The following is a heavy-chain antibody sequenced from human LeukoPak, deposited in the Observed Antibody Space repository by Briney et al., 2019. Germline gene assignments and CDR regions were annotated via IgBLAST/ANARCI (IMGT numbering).Heavy chain of an antibody. Sequence: PSETLSLTCAVYGGSFSGYYWSWIRQPPGKGLEWIGEINHSGSTNYNPSLKSRVTISVDTSKNQFSLELSSVTAADTAVYYCARDFPPFDPWGQGTLVTVSS. CDR2: INHSGST. CDR1: GGSFSGYY. CDR3: ARDFPPFDP. J-gene: IGHJ5*02. V-gene: IGHV4-34*01.